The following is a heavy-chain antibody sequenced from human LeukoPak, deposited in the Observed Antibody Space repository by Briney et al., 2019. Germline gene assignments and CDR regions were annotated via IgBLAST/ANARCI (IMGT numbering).Heavy chain of an antibody. V-gene: IGHV1-2*02. CDR1: GYTFTGYY. CDR3: ARGSITMVRGVPGYYYYGMDV. CDR2: INPNSGGT. Sequence: GASVKVSCKASGYTFTGYYMHWVRQAPGQGLEWMGWINPNSGGTNYAQKFQGRVTMTRDTSISTAYMELSRLRSDDTAVYYCARGSITMVRGVPGYYYYGMDVWGQGTTVTVSS. J-gene: IGHJ6*02. D-gene: IGHD3-10*01.